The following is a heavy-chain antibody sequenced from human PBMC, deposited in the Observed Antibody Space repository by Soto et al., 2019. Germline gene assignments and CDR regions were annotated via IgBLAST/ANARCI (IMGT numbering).Heavy chain of an antibody. V-gene: IGHV1-3*01. D-gene: IGHD3-10*01. CDR1: GYTFTSYA. Sequence: QVQLVQSGAEVKKPGASVKVSCKASGYTFTSYAMHWVRKAPGQRLEWMGWINAGNGNTKYSQKFQGRVTITRDTSASTAYMELSSLRSEDTAVYYCARTLSTPGSGSYSDYWGQGTLVTVSS. J-gene: IGHJ4*02. CDR3: ARTLSTPGSGSYSDY. CDR2: INAGNGNT.